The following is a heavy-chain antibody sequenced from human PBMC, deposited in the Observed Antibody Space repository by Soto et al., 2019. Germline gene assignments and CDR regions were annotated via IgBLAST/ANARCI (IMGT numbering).Heavy chain of an antibody. D-gene: IGHD3-10*02. V-gene: IGHV1-69*08. Sequence: SVKVSCKASGYTFSSSTITWARQAPGQGLEWMGRIIPLLDTTDYAQNFQGRVTINADKSTITAYMALRSLRSEETAFYFCAKTFSYNVIGPTFGYGGQGTLVTFSS. J-gene: IGHJ4*02. CDR2: IIPLLDTT. CDR3: AKTFSYNVIGPTFGY. CDR1: GYTFSSST.